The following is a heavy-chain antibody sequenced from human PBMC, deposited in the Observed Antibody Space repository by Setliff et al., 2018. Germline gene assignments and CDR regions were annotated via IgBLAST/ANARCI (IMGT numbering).Heavy chain of an antibody. V-gene: IGHV1-3*01. D-gene: IGHD2-21*01. CDR1: GYTFTSYA. CDR3: ATEKFPGDWGDY. Sequence: ASVKVSCKASGYTFTSYAMHWVRQAPGQRLEWMGWINAGNGNTKYSQKFQGGVAITRDTSASTAYMELSSLRSEDTAVYYCATEKFPGDWGDYWGQGTLVTVSS. CDR2: INAGNGNT. J-gene: IGHJ4*02.